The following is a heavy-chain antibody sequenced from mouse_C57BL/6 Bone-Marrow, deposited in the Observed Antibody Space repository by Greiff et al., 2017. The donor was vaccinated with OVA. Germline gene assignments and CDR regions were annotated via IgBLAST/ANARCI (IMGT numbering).Heavy chain of an antibody. CDR2: IWSGGST. CDR1: GFSLTSYG. D-gene: IGHD2-2*01. CDR3: ARGGYGAWFAY. Sequence: VQLQQSGPGLVQPSQSLSITCTVSGFSLTSYGVHWVRQSPGQGLEWLGVIWSGGSTDYNAAFISRLSISKDNSKSQVFFKMNSLQADDTAIYYCARGGYGAWFAYWGQGTLVTVSA. J-gene: IGHJ3*01. V-gene: IGHV2-2*01.